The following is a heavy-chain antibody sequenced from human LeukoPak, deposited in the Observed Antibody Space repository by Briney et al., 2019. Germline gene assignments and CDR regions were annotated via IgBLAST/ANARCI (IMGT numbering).Heavy chain of an antibody. CDR1: GFTFSDYY. CDR3: ATNQIMIREYYFDY. CDR2: IWYDGSQK. V-gene: IGHV3-33*08. J-gene: IGHJ4*01. Sequence: GGSLRLSCAASGFTFSDYYMSWIRQAPGKGLEWVAVIWYDGSQKYYPDSVKGRFTISRDNSKNTLFLQTNSLRAEDTAVYYCATNQIMIREYYFDYWGQGTLVTVSS. D-gene: IGHD3-16*01.